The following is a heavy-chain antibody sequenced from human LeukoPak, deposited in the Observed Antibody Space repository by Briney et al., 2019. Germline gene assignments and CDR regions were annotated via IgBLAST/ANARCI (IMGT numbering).Heavy chain of an antibody. J-gene: IGHJ4*02. Sequence: PGGSLRLSCAASGFTFSDYYMSWIRQAPGKGLEWVSYISSSGSTIYYADSVKGRFTISRDNAKNSPYLQMNSLRAEDTAVYYCARDRLRIFGVVTYKFDYWGPGTLVTVSS. CDR3: ARDRLRIFGVVTYKFDY. CDR2: ISSSGSTI. D-gene: IGHD3-3*01. CDR1: GFTFSDYY. V-gene: IGHV3-11*01.